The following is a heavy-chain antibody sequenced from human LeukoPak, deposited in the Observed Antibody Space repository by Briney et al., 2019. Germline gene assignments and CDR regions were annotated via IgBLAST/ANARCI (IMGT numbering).Heavy chain of an antibody. CDR1: GYTLTELS. V-gene: IGHV1-24*01. D-gene: IGHD6-13*01. CDR2: FDPEDGET. J-gene: IGHJ4*02. CDR3: ATPSLGGSWLTYSDY. Sequence: ASVKVSCKVSGYTLTELSMHWVRQAPGKGLEWMGGFDPEDGETIYAQKFQGRVTMTEDTSTDTAYMELSSLRSEDTAVYYCATPSLGGSWLTYSDYWGQGTLVTVSS.